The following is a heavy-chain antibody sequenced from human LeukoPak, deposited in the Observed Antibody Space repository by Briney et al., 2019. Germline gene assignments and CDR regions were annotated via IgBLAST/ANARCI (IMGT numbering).Heavy chain of an antibody. CDR1: GFTFSSYS. CDR2: ISSSSSYI. CDR3: ARSRGAAYYYMDV. J-gene: IGHJ6*03. D-gene: IGHD2-15*01. Sequence: PGGSLRLSCAASGFTFSSYSMNWVRQAPGKGLEWVSSISSSSSYIYYADSVKGRFTISRDNAKNSLYLQMNSLRAEDTAVYYCARSRGAAYYYMDVWGKGTTVTVSS. V-gene: IGHV3-21*01.